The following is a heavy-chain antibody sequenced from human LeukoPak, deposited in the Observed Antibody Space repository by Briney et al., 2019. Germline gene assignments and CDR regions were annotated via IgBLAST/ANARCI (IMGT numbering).Heavy chain of an antibody. CDR1: GGSISSHY. J-gene: IGHJ5*02. CDR2: IYYSGST. V-gene: IGHV4-59*11. Sequence: TSSETLSLTCTVSGGSISSHYWSWIRQPPGKGLEWIGYIYYSGSTNYNPSLKSRVTISADTSNNQFSLKLSSVSAADTAVYYCARGRTGLDPWGQGTQVIVSS. D-gene: IGHD7-27*01. CDR3: ARGRTGLDP.